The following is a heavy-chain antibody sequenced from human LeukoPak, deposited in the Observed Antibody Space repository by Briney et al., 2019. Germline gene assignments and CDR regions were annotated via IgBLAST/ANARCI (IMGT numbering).Heavy chain of an antibody. J-gene: IGHJ5*01. CDR1: GFTFSSYS. CDR3: VKDKHRDGYTYGVYDS. V-gene: IGHV3-48*04. Sequence: GGSLRLSCAASGFTFSSYSMNWVRQAPGKGLEWVSYISSSSTIYYADSVKGRFTISRDNAKNSLDLQMSSLRPEDTALYYCVKDKHRDGYTYGVYDSWGQGTLITVSS. D-gene: IGHD5-12*01. CDR2: ISSSSTI.